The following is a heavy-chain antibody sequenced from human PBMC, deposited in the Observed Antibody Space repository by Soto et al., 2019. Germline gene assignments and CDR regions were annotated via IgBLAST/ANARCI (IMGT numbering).Heavy chain of an antibody. J-gene: IGHJ5*01. CDR2: IYDSGTT. CDR1: GGSINSDDHY. D-gene: IGHD2-21*01. Sequence: SETLSLTCSVSGGSINSDDHYWTWICQGPGKGLEWIGSIYDSGTTNYNPSLKSRITVSIDTAKNQFSLNLTSVTAAATALYYCARQKRGIHSFASWGQGTPVTVSS. CDR3: ARQKRGIHSFAS. V-gene: IGHV4-30-4*01.